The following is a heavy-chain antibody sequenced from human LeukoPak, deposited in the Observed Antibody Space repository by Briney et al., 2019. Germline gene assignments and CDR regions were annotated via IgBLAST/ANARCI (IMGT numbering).Heavy chain of an antibody. CDR3: ARRRYNWNYRGGFDY. V-gene: IGHV1-69*05. CDR2: IIPIFGTA. J-gene: IGHJ4*02. Sequence: GASVKVSCKASGGTFSSYAISWVRQAPGQGLEWMGRIIPIFGTANYAQKFQGRVTITTDESTNTAYMELSSLRSEDTAVYYCARRRYNWNYRGGFDYWGQGTLVTVSS. CDR1: GGTFSSYA. D-gene: IGHD1-7*01.